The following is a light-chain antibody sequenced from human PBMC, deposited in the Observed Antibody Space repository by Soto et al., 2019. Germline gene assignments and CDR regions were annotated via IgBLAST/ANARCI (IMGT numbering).Light chain of an antibody. CDR3: ASYAGGNKV. Sequence: ALTQPPSASGSPRQSVTISCTLTSSDVGGYNFVSWYQQHPGKAPKLMIYEVTKRPSGVPDRFSGSKSGNTASLTVSGLLPEDEADYYCASYAGGNKVFGTGTKVTV. CDR2: EVT. V-gene: IGLV2-8*01. J-gene: IGLJ1*01. CDR1: SSDVGGYNF.